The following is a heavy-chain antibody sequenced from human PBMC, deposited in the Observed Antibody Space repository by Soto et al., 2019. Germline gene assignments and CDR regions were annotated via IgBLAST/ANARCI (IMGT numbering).Heavy chain of an antibody. J-gene: IGHJ4*02. Sequence: SETLSLTCTVSGGSISSSSYYWGWIRQPPGKGLEWIGSIYYSGSTYYNPSLKSRVTISVDTSKNQFSLKLSSVTAADTAVYYCASLSSNRGYYFDYWGQGTLVTVSS. CDR3: ASLSSNRGYYFDY. V-gene: IGHV4-39*01. CDR1: GGSISSSSYY. CDR2: IYYSGST. D-gene: IGHD6-13*01.